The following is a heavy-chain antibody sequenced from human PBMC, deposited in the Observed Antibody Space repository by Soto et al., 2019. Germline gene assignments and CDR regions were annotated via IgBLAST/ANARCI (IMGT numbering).Heavy chain of an antibody. J-gene: IGHJ4*02. D-gene: IGHD1-1*01. CDR1: GATFRSFA. CDR3: VKDNDPAFAL. Sequence: QVRLVQSGAEVKKPGSSVKVSCKASGATFRSFAFIWVRQAPGDGLEWVGGITPLFGTTNYAERLQGRVTITADESTSTVYMDLSSLTSEDSAVYFCVKDNDPAFALWGQGTLVTVSS. V-gene: IGHV1-69*01. CDR2: ITPLFGTT.